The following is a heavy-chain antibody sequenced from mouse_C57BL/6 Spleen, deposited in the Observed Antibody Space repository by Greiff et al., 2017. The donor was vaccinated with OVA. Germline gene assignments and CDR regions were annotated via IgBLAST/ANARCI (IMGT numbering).Heavy chain of an antibody. D-gene: IGHD2-13*01. J-gene: IGHJ4*01. CDR2: IDPSDSET. V-gene: IGHV1-52*01. CDR1: GYTFTSYW. Sequence: QVQLQQPGAELVRPGSSVKLSCKASGYTFTSYWMHWVKQRPIQGLEWIGNIDPSDSETHYNQKFKDKATLTVDKSSSTAYMQLSSLTSEDSAVYYSARYPVDFYAMDDWGQGTSVTVSS. CDR3: ARYPVDFYAMDD.